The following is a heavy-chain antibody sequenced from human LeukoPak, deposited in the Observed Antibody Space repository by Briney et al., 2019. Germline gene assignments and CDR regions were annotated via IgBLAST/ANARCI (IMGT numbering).Heavy chain of an antibody. CDR2: INSDGKMT. V-gene: IGHV3-74*01. CDR3: ASSLRG. CDR1: GFNFRTDW. Sequence: GGSLRLSCAVSGFNFRTDWMHWLRQVPGKGLVWVSRINSDGKMTTYADSVKGRFTISRDNAKNTLYLQMNSLRAEDTAVYYCASSLRGWGQGTLVTVSS. J-gene: IGHJ4*02.